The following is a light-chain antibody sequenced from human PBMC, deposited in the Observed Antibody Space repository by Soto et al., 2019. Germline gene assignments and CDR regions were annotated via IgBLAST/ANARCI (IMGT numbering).Light chain of an antibody. Sequence: DIQMTQSPSSLSASVGDRVTITCRASQSISSYLNWYQQKPGKAPKLLIYAASSLQSGVPSRFSGSGSGTYFTLIISSLQPEDFATYYCQQSYSTPPWTFGQGTKVEIK. CDR2: AAS. CDR1: QSISSY. V-gene: IGKV1-39*01. J-gene: IGKJ1*01. CDR3: QQSYSTPPWT.